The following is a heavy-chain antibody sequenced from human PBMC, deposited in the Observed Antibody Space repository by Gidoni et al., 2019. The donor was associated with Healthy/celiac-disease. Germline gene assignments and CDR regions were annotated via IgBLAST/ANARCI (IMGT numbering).Heavy chain of an antibody. CDR1: GGSFSGYY. CDR3: ARGLNEMAPIGDAFDI. J-gene: IGHJ3*02. V-gene: IGHV4-34*01. Sequence: VQLQQWGAGLLKPSETLSITCAVYGGSFSGYYWSLIRQPPGKGLEWIVEINNSGSTNYNTYLKSRVTISVDTSKNHFSLKLSYVTAADTAVYYCARGLNEMAPIGDAFDIWGQGTMVTVSS. D-gene: IGHD1-1*01. CDR2: INNSGST.